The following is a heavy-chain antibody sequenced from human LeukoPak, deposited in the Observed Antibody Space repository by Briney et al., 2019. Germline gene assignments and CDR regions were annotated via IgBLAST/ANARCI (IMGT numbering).Heavy chain of an antibody. Sequence: PSETLSLTCTVSGDSITAPKWWSWVRQAPGEGLEWIGEIYHDRTTSFNPSLKSRLTISVDKSANQFFLNLNSVSATDTAVYYCVGRGLYGSTWLFEYWGQGALVTVSS. CDR3: VGRGLYGSTWLFEY. J-gene: IGHJ4*02. CDR1: GDSITAPKW. V-gene: IGHV4-4*02. CDR2: IYHDRTT. D-gene: IGHD6-19*01.